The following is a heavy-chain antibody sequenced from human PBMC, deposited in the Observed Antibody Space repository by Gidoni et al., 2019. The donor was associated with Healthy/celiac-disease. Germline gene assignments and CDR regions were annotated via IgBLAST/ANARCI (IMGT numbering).Heavy chain of an antibody. J-gene: IGHJ4*02. D-gene: IGHD4-17*01. V-gene: IGHV3-23*01. CDR3: ANLLYGDYEFWSPYDY. CDR2: ISGSGGST. CDR1: GFTFSSYA. Sequence: EVQLLESGGGLVQPGGSLRLSCAASGFTFSSYAMSWVRQAPGKGLEWVSAISGSGGSTYYADSVKGRFTISRDNSKNTLYLQMNSLRAEDTAVYYCANLLYGDYEFWSPYDYWGQGTLVTVSS.